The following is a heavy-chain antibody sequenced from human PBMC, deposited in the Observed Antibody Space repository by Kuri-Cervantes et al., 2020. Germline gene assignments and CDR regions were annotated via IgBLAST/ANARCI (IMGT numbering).Heavy chain of an antibody. CDR1: GGSISSGGYY. CDR3: ARDLNP. CDR2: IYYSGST. Sequence: GSLRLSCTVSGGSISSGGYYWSWIRQPPGKGLEWIGYIYYSGSTNYNPSLKSRVTISVDTSKNQFSLKLSSVTAAGTAVYYCARDLNPWGQGTLVTVSS. V-gene: IGHV4-61*08. J-gene: IGHJ5*02.